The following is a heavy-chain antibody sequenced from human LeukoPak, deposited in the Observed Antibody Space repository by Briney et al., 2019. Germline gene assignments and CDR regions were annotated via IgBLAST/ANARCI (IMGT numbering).Heavy chain of an antibody. V-gene: IGHV4-34*01. CDR1: GGSFSGYY. D-gene: IGHD4-11*01. Sequence: SETLSLTCAVYGGSFSGYYWSWIRQPPGKGLEWIGEINHSGSTNYNPSLKSRVTISVDTSKNQFSLKLSSVTAADTAVYYCAREPTAVSPPGWGQGTLVTVSS. CDR2: INHSGST. J-gene: IGHJ4*02. CDR3: AREPTAVSPPG.